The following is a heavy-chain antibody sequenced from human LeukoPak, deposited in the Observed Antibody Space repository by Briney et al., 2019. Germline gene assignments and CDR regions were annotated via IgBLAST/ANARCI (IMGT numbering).Heavy chain of an antibody. CDR2: IYTSGST. CDR3: ARFADIRGYYYVDY. D-gene: IGHD3-22*01. Sequence: SETLSLTCTVSGGSISSSSYYWGWIRQPAGKGLEWIGRIYTSGSTNYNPSLKSRVTMSVDTSKNQFSLKLSSVTAADTAVYYCARFADIRGYYYVDYWGQGTLVTVSS. J-gene: IGHJ4*02. V-gene: IGHV4-61*02. CDR1: GGSISSSSYY.